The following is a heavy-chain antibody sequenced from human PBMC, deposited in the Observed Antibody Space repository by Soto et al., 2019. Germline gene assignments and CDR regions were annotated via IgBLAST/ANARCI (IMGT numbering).Heavy chain of an antibody. D-gene: IGHD3-3*01. CDR3: TRHDSNYDFWSGSPPRYGMDV. CDR1: GGSFSGYY. CDR2: INHSGST. Sequence: PSETLSLTCAVYGGSFSGYYWSWIRQPPGKGLEWIGEINHSGSTNYNPSLKSRVTISVDTSKNQFSLKLSSVTAEDTAVYYCTRHDSNYDFWSGSPPRYGMDVWGQGTTVTVSS. J-gene: IGHJ6*02. V-gene: IGHV4-34*01.